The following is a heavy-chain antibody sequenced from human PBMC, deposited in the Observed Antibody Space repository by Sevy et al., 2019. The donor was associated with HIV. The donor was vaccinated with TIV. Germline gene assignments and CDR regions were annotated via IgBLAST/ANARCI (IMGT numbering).Heavy chain of an antibody. CDR3: VREDDFWSGYYPGPGAY. CDR2: IKQDGSEK. J-gene: IGHJ4*02. Sequence: GGSLRLSCAASGFTFSSYWMSWVRQAPGKGLEWVANIKQDGSEKYYVDSVKGRFTISRDNAKNSLYLQMNSLRAEDTAVYYCVREDDFWSGYYPGPGAYWGQGTLVTVSS. CDR1: GFTFSSYW. V-gene: IGHV3-7*01. D-gene: IGHD3-3*01.